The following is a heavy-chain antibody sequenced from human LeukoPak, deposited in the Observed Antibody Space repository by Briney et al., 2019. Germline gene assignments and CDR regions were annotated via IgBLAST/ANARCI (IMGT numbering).Heavy chain of an antibody. CDR3: AKDKWEDRGNYYPYFDY. D-gene: IGHD1-26*01. CDR2: IWYDGSRK. CDR1: GFTFGSNI. Sequence: GGSLRLSCAASGFTFGSNIMHWVRQAPGKGLEWVAGIWYDGSRKHYGDLAEGRFSISRDNSKNTLDLQMNSLRAEDTAVYYCAKDKWEDRGNYYPYFDYGGQGTLVTVSS. V-gene: IGHV3-33*06. J-gene: IGHJ4*02.